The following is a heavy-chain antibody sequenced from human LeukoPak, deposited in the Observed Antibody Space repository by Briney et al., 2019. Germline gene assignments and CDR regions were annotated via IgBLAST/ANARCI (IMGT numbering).Heavy chain of an antibody. D-gene: IGHD5-18*01. V-gene: IGHV4-30-2*01. CDR1: GGSISSGGYS. Sequence: SQTLSLTCAVSGGSISSGGYSWSWIRRPPGKGLEWIGYIYHSGSTYYNPSLKSRVTISVDRSKNQFSLKLSSVTAADTAVYYCARGGSSYGYPGFDYWGQGTLVTVSS. CDR2: IYHSGST. J-gene: IGHJ4*02. CDR3: ARGGSSYGYPGFDY.